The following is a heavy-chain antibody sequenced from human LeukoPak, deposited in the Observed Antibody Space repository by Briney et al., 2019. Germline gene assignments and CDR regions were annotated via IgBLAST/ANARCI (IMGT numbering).Heavy chain of an antibody. CDR2: IRYDGSNK. CDR3: ANAVVPAANTDY. Sequence: GGSLRLSCAASGFTFSSYGMHWVRQAPGKGLEWVAFIRYDGSNKYYADSVKGRFTISRDNSKNTLYLQMNSLRAEDTAVYYCANAVVPAANTDYSGQGTLVTVSS. J-gene: IGHJ4*02. V-gene: IGHV3-30*02. D-gene: IGHD2-2*01. CDR1: GFTFSSYG.